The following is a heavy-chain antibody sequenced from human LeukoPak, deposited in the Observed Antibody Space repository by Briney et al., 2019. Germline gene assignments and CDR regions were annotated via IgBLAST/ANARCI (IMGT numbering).Heavy chain of an antibody. Sequence: ASVKVSCKASGGTFSSYAISLVRQAPGQGLEWMGRIIPIFGTANYAQKFQGRVAITTDESTSTAYMELSSLRSEDTAVYYCAMATVTTSPDYWCQGTLVTVSS. CDR1: GGTFSSYA. V-gene: IGHV1-69*05. CDR2: IIPIFGTA. D-gene: IGHD4-17*01. CDR3: AMATVTTSPDY. J-gene: IGHJ4*02.